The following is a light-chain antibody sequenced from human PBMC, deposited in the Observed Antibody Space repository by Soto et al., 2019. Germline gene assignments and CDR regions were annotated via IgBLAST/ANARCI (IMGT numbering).Light chain of an antibody. Sequence: QSALTQPRSVSGSPGQSVTISCTGTSSDVGGYNYVSWYQQHPGKAPKLMIYAVSKRPSGVPDRFSGSKSGNTASLTISGLQAEDEADYYCCSYAGSYTLFGGGTKVTVL. J-gene: IGLJ3*02. CDR2: AVS. V-gene: IGLV2-11*01. CDR1: SSDVGGYNY. CDR3: CSYAGSYTL.